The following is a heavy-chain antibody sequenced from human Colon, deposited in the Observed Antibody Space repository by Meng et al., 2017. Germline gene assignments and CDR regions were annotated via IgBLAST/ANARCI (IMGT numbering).Heavy chain of an antibody. D-gene: IGHD3-22*01. CDR2: IYHSGGT. Sequence: QLQLQESGSGLVKPSQTLSLTCGVFVGSISSSGNSWNWIRQPPGKGLEWIGYIYHSGGTYYNPSLKSRVTISADRSKNQFSLKLTSVTAADTAVYYCARSRKNSSGYYRHFDHWGRGTLVTVSS. J-gene: IGHJ2*01. V-gene: IGHV4-30-2*01. CDR1: VGSISSSGNS. CDR3: ARSRKNSSGYYRHFDH.